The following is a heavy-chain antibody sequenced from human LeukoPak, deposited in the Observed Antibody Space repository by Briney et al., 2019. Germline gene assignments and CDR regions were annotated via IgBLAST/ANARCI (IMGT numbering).Heavy chain of an antibody. D-gene: IGHD6-13*01. J-gene: IGHJ5*02. CDR3: AKDGYSSSFNWFDP. V-gene: IGHV3-30*18. CDR2: ISFDGSDK. Sequence: GGSLRLSCAASGFTFSGYGMLWARQAPGKGLEWVAVISFDGSDKYYADSVKGRFTISRDNFKNTLDLQMNSLRAEDTAVYYCAKDGYSSSFNWFDPWGQGTLVTVSS. CDR1: GFTFSGYG.